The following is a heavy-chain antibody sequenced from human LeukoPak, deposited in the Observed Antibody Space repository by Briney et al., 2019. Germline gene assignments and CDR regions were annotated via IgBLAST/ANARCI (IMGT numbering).Heavy chain of an antibody. V-gene: IGHV3-21*04. CDR3: AKDKNYDSRGIDH. CDR2: ISSSSSYI. D-gene: IGHD3-22*01. Sequence: PGGSLRLSCAASGSTFSSYSINWVRQAPGKGLEWVSSISSSSSYIYYADSVKGRFTISRDNAKNSLYLQMNSLRAEDTALYYCAKDKNYDSRGIDHWGQGTLVTVSS. CDR1: GSTFSSYS. J-gene: IGHJ4*02.